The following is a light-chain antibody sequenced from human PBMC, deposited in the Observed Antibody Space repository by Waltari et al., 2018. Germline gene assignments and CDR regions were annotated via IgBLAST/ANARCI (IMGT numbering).Light chain of an antibody. CDR2: SNV. CDR1: SSNIGSNT. J-gene: IGLJ3*02. Sequence: QSVLTQPPSASGTPGQRVTISCSGSSSNIGSNTVNWYQQPPGTAPTLLIYSNVQRPSGVPDRVSGSKSGTSASLAISGLQSEDEADYYCATWDDSLNGRVFGGGTKLTVL. V-gene: IGLV1-44*01. CDR3: ATWDDSLNGRV.